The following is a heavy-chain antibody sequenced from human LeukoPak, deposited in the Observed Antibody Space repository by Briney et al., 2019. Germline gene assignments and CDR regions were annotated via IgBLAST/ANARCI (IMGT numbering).Heavy chain of an antibody. Sequence: SETLSLTCTVSGGSISSYYWSWIRQPPGKGLEWIGYIYYSGSTNYNPSLKSRVTISVDTSKNQLSLKLSSVTAADTAVYYCARALWFGEFDPWGQGTLVTVSS. CDR1: GGSISSYY. CDR3: ARALWFGEFDP. J-gene: IGHJ5*02. D-gene: IGHD3-10*01. V-gene: IGHV4-59*01. CDR2: IYYSGST.